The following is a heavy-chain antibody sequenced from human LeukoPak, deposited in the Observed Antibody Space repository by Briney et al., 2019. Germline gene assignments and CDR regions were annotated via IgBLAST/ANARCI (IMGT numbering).Heavy chain of an antibody. CDR3: TRGPSSTWHSAY. Sequence: GGSLRLSCAASGFTVSSNYMNWVRQAPGKGLEWVSIIYSGGDTYYADSVKGRFTISRDNSKNTLYLQMNSLRAEDTAVYYRTRGPSSTWHSAYRGQGTLVTVSS. CDR1: GFTVSSNY. J-gene: IGHJ4*02. CDR2: IYSGGDT. D-gene: IGHD6-13*01. V-gene: IGHV3-66*02.